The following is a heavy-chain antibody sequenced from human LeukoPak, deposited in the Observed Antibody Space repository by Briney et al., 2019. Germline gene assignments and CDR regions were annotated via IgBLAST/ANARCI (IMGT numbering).Heavy chain of an antibody. J-gene: IGHJ4*02. Sequence: GSLRLSCAASGFTFSSYAMTWVRQAPGKGLEWVSAISGSGGTTYYADSVKGRFTISRDNSKNTLYLQMNSLRAEDTAVYYCAKAGRGYYYDSSGFSDYWGQGTLVPVSS. D-gene: IGHD3-22*01. V-gene: IGHV3-23*01. CDR2: ISGSGGTT. CDR3: AKAGRGYYYDSSGFSDY. CDR1: GFTFSSYA.